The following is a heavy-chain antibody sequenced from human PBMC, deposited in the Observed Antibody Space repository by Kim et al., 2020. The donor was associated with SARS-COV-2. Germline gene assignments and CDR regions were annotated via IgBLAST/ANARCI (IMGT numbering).Heavy chain of an antibody. CDR2: ISSSSSYI. V-gene: IGHV3-21*01. D-gene: IGHD3-10*01. CDR1: GFTFSSYS. J-gene: IGHJ5*02. CDR3: ARALGRFGDNWFDP. Sequence: GGSLRLSCAASGFTFSSYSMNWVRQAPGKGLEWVSSISSSSSYIYYADSVKGRFTISRDNAKNSLYLQMNSLRAEDTAVYYCARALGRFGDNWFDPWGQGTLITVS.